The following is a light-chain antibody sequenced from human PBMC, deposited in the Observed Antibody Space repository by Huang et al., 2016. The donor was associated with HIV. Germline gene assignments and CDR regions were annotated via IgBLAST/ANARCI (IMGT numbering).Light chain of an antibody. CDR3: QQYGDSPRT. CDR1: QNIRNHY. V-gene: IGKV3-20*01. CDR2: GAF. Sequence: EIVLTQSPGTLSLSPGERATLSCRASQNIRNHYLAWYQQKPGQAPRLLSFGAFNRASGTPDRFSGSESGTDFTLAIGGLEPEDFATYYCQQYGDSPRTFGQGTKLEIK. J-gene: IGKJ2*01.